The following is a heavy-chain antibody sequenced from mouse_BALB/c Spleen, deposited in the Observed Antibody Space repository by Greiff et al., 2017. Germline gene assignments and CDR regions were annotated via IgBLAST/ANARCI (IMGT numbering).Heavy chain of an antibody. CDR3: AKGYYRYDWFAY. CDR1: GYTFTSYW. D-gene: IGHD2-14*01. V-gene: IGHV1S81*02. J-gene: IGHJ3*01. Sequence: VKLQQPGAELVKPGASVKLSCKASGYTFTSYWMHWVKQRPGQGLEWIGEINPSNGRTNYNEKFKSKATLTVDKSSSTAYMQLSSLTSEDSAVYYCAKGYYRYDWFAYWGQGTLVTVSA. CDR2: INPSNGRT.